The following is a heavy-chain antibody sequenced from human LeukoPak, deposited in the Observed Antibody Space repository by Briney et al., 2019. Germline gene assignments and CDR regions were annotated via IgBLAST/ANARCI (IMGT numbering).Heavy chain of an antibody. J-gene: IGHJ3*02. V-gene: IGHV4-39*01. Sequence: SETLSLTCTVSGGSISSSSYYWGWIRQPPGKGLEWIGSLYYSGSTYYNPSLKSRVTMSVDTSKNQFSLKLSSVTAADTALYYCARHSRVVAFDTFDIWGQGTMVTVSS. CDR1: GGSISSSSYY. CDR2: LYYSGST. CDR3: ARHSRVVAFDTFDI. D-gene: IGHD3-22*01.